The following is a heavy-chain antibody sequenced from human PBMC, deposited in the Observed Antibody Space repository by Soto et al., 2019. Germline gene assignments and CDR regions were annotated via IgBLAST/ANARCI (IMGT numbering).Heavy chain of an antibody. J-gene: IGHJ4*02. CDR2: ISAYNGNT. Sequence: GASVKVSCKASGYTFTSYGISWVRQAPGQGLEWMGWISAYNGNTNYAQKLQGRVTMTTDTSTSTAYMELRSLRSDDTAVYYCARDISAYYYDSSGIPHYRGQGILVTVS. D-gene: IGHD3-22*01. CDR3: ARDISAYYYDSSGIPHY. CDR1: GYTFTSYG. V-gene: IGHV1-18*01.